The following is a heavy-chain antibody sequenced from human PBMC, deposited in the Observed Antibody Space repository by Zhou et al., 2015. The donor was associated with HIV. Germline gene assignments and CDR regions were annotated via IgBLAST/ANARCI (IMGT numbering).Heavy chain of an antibody. J-gene: IGHJ4*02. CDR2: MNPNSGNT. CDR1: GYTFTSYD. D-gene: IGHD3-3*01. V-gene: IGHV1-8*01. Sequence: QVQLVQSGAEVKKPGASVKVSCKASGYTFTSYDINWVRQATGQGLEWMGWMNPNSGNTGYAQKFQGRVTMTRNTSISTAYMELSSLRSEDTAVYYCAEGGTQVITYFGVVIRTTATWFRPRGAQGTLV. CDR3: AEGGTQVITYFGVVIRTTATWFRPR.